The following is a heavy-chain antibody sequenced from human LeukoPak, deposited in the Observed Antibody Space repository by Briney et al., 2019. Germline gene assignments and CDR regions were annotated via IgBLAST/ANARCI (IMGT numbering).Heavy chain of an antibody. CDR1: GCTFNNYW. V-gene: IGHV3-7*01. D-gene: IGHD3-9*01. Sequence: GGSLRLSCAASGCTFNNYWLSWVRQAPGKGLEWVANIKTDGSETYYVDAVKGRFTISRDNAKNSLYLQMNNLRVEDTAVYYCVRNLPGAGYWGQGTLVIVSS. CDR2: IKTDGSET. J-gene: IGHJ4*02. CDR3: VRNLPGAGY.